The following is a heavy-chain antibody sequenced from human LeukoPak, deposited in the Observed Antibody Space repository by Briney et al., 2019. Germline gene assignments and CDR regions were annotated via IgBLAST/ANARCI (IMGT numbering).Heavy chain of an antibody. CDR1: GFTFSSYG. CDR2: IRYDGSNK. V-gene: IGHV3-30*02. CDR3: AKDFGYSYALDY. D-gene: IGHD5-18*01. J-gene: IGHJ4*02. Sequence: GSLRLSCAASGFTFSSYGMHWVRQAPGKGLEWVAFIRYDGSNKYYADSVKGRFTISRDNSKNTLYLQMNSLRAEDTAVYYCAKDFGYSYALDYWGQGTLVTVSS.